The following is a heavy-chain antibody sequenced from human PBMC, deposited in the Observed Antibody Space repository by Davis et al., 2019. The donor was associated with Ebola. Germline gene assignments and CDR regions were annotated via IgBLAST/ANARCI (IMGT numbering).Heavy chain of an antibody. Sequence: PGGSLRLSCAASGFTFSDYYMSWIRQAPGKGLEWVSYISSSSSYTNYADSVKGRFTISRDNAKNSLYLQMDSLRAEDTAVYYCARFQDTAMVMINYGMDVWGQGTTVTVSS. J-gene: IGHJ6*02. D-gene: IGHD5-18*01. CDR2: ISSSSSYT. CDR1: GFTFSDYY. CDR3: ARFQDTAMVMINYGMDV. V-gene: IGHV3-11*06.